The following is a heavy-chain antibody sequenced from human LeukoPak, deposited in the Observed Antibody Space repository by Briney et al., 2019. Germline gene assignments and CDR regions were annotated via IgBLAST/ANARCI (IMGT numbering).Heavy chain of an antibody. J-gene: IGHJ3*02. CDR3: AREYNAILTGYYSLGAFDI. Sequence: SETLSLTCTVSGGSISSYSWSWIRQPPGKGLEWIGYFYYSGSTNYNPSLKSRVTISVDTSKNQFSLKLSSVTAADTAVYYCAREYNAILTGYYSLGAFDIWGQGTMVTVSS. D-gene: IGHD3-9*01. CDR2: FYYSGST. V-gene: IGHV4-59*01. CDR1: GGSISSYS.